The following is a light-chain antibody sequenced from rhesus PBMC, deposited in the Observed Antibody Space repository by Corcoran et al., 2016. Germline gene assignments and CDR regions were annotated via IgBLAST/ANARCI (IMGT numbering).Light chain of an antibody. V-gene: IGLV2-32*01. CDR3: FSYAGSYTFI. CDR2: EVS. J-gene: IGLJ1*01. CDR1: SSDIGGYNS. Sequence: QAALTQPRSVSGSPGQSVTISCTGTSSDIGGYNSVSWYQQHPGTAPKLMIYEVSKRPSGVSDRFSGSKSGNTASLTISGLQAEYEADYYCFSYAGSYTFICGAGTRLTVL.